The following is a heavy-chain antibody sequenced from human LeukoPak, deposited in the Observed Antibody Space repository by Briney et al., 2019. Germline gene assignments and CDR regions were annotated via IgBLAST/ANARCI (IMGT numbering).Heavy chain of an antibody. D-gene: IGHD6-19*01. J-gene: IGHJ4*02. V-gene: IGHV3-7*01. CDR1: GFTFSSYW. Sequence: PGGSLRLSCAASGFTFSSYWMSWVRQAPGKGVEWVANIKQDGSEKYYVDSVKGRFTISRDNAKNSLYLQMNSLRAEDTAVYYCARVQGSSGPGIFDYWGQGTLVTVSS. CDR2: IKQDGSEK. CDR3: ARVQGSSGPGIFDY.